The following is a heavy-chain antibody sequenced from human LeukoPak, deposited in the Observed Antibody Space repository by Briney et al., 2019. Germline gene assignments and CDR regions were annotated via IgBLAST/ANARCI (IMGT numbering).Heavy chain of an antibody. D-gene: IGHD2-2*01. Sequence: SETLSLTCAVSGYSLSSGYYWGWIRQPPGKGLEWIGSIYHSGSTYYNQSLKNRVTIPVDTSKNQFSLKLSSVTAADTAVYYCARERCSSTSCYFDYWGQGTLVTVSS. CDR1: GYSLSSGYY. V-gene: IGHV4-38-2*02. CDR2: IYHSGST. J-gene: IGHJ4*02. CDR3: ARERCSSTSCYFDY.